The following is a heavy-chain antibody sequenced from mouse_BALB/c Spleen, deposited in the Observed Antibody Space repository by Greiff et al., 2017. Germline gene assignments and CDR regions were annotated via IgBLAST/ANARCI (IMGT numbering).Heavy chain of an antibody. CDR1: GFNIKDTY. Sequence: EVQLVESGAELVKPGASVKLSCTASGFNIKDTYMHWVKQRPEQGLEWIGRIDPANGNTKYDPKFQGKATITADTSSNTAYLQLSSLTSEDTAVYYCARRGGYGYAMDYWGQGTSVTVSS. CDR3: ARRGGYGYAMDY. D-gene: IGHD2-2*01. J-gene: IGHJ4*01. CDR2: IDPANGNT. V-gene: IGHV14-3*02.